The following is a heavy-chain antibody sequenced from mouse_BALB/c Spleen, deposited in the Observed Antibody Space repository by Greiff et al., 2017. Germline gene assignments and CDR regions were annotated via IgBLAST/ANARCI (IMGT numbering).Heavy chain of an antibody. V-gene: IGHV5-6-4*01. CDR2: ISSGGSYT. Sequence: EVQLVESGGGLVKPGGSLKLSCAASGFTFSSYTMSWVRQTPEKRLEWVATISSGGSYTYYPDSVKGRFTISRDNAKNTLYLQMSSLKSEDTAMYYCTRERELRDYYGNYVEYFDVWGAGTTVTVSS. CDR1: GFTFSSYT. J-gene: IGHJ1*01. CDR3: TRERELRDYYGNYVEYFDV. D-gene: IGHD2-1*01.